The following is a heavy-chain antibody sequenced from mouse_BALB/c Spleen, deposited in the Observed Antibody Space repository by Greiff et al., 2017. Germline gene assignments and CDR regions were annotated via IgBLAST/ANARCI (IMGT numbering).Heavy chain of an antibody. CDR2: INPGSGGT. CDR3: ARSPYGNYEDFDY. V-gene: IGHV1-54*01. CDR1: GYAFTNYL. Sequence: VQLQQSGAELVRPGTSVKVSCKASGYAFTNYLIEWVKQRPGQGLEWIGVINPGSGGTNYNEKFKGKATLTADKSSSTAYMQLSSLTSDDSAVYFCARSPYGNYEDFDYWGQGTTLTVSS. D-gene: IGHD2-1*01. J-gene: IGHJ2*01.